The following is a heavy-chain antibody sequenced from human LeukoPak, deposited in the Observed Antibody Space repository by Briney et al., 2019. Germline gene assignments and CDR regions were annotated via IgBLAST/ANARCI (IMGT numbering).Heavy chain of an antibody. V-gene: IGHV1-2*02. CDR1: GYTFTGYY. Sequence: ASVKVSCKASGYTFTGYYMHWVRQAPGQGLEGMGWINPNSGGTSYAQKFQGRVTMTRDTSISTAYMGLSSLRSDGTAVYYCATVWAGGRLPEPPSYWGQGTLLTVSS. D-gene: IGHD6-25*01. CDR2: INPNSGGT. J-gene: IGHJ4*02. CDR3: ATVWAGGRLPEPPSY.